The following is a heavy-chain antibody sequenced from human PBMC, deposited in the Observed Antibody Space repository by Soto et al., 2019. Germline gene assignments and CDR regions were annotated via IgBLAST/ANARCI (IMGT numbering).Heavy chain of an antibody. V-gene: IGHV1-2*02. Sequence: ASVKVSCKASGYTFTGYYMHWVRQAPGQGLEWMGWINPNSGGTNYAQKFQGRVTMTRDTSISTAYMELSRLRSDDTAVYYCARVDLVQLKYYYYGMDVWGQGTTVTVSS. J-gene: IGHJ6*02. CDR3: ARVDLVQLKYYYYGMDV. CDR1: GYTFTGYY. D-gene: IGHD6-6*01. CDR2: INPNSGGT.